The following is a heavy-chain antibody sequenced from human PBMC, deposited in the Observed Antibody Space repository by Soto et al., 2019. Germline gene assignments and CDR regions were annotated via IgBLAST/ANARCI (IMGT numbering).Heavy chain of an antibody. Sequence: EVQLVQSGAEVKKPGESLKISCKGSGYSFTSYWIGWVRQMPGRGLEWMGIIYPGDSDTRYSPSFQGQVTISADKSISTAYLQWSSLKASDTAMYYCARRGSSWFQRGYYYYGMDVWGQGTTVTVSS. CDR2: IYPGDSDT. J-gene: IGHJ6*02. D-gene: IGHD6-13*01. CDR1: GYSFTSYW. CDR3: ARRGSSWFQRGYYYYGMDV. V-gene: IGHV5-51*03.